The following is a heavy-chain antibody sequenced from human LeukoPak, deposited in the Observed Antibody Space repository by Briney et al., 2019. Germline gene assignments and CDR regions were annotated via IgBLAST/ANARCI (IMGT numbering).Heavy chain of an antibody. CDR1: GFTFSSYA. CDR2: ISGSGGST. CDR3: AKVAVCSSTSCYPYYYYYVDV. V-gene: IGHV3-23*01. Sequence: GGSLRLSCAASGFTFSSYAMSWVRQAPGKGLEWVSAISGSGGSTYYADSVKGRFTISRDNSKNTLYLQMNSLRAEDTAVYYCAKVAVCSSTSCYPYYYYYVDVWGKGTTVTVSS. J-gene: IGHJ6*03. D-gene: IGHD2-2*01.